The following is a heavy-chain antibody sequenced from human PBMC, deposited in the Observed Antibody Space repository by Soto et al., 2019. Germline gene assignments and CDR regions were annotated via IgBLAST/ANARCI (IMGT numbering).Heavy chain of an antibody. D-gene: IGHD3-3*01. Sequence: PGGSLRLSCAVSRFTFSSYAMSWVRQAPGKGLEWVSAISGSGGSTYYADSVKGRFTISRDNSKNTLYLQMNSLRAEDTAVYYCAAYYDFWSGYYAFDYWGQGTLVTVSS. CDR3: AAYYDFWSGYYAFDY. CDR2: ISGSGGST. V-gene: IGHV3-23*01. J-gene: IGHJ4*02. CDR1: RFTFSSYA.